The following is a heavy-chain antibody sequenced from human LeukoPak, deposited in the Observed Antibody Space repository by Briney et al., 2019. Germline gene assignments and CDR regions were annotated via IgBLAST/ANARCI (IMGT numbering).Heavy chain of an antibody. J-gene: IGHJ5*02. CDR1: GGSISSSSYY. CDR3: ARRPTDIVATIYET. CDR2: IYYSGST. Sequence: SETLSLTCTVSGGSISSSSYYWGWIRQPPGKGLEWIGSIYYSGSTYYNPSLKSRVTISVDTSKNQFSLKLSSVTAADTAVYYCARRPTDIVATIYETWGQGTLVTVSS. D-gene: IGHD5-12*01. V-gene: IGHV4-39*07.